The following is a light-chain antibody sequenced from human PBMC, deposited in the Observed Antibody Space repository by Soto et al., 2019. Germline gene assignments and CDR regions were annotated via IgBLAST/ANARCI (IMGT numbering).Light chain of an antibody. J-gene: IGKJ1*01. V-gene: IGKV1-39*01. CDR2: AAS. CDR3: QQSYSSPPT. CDR1: QGISSN. Sequence: TQSPSYLSASVGDRLTITCRASQGISSNLIWYRQTPGKAPKVLIFAASNLQSGVPSRFCGSGSGTDFTLTITSLLPEDFATYYCQQSYSSPPTFGQGTKVDIK.